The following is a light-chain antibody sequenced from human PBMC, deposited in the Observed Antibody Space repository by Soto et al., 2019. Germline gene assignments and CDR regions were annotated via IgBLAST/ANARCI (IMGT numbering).Light chain of an antibody. CDR1: QSISYW. V-gene: IGKV1-5*01. J-gene: IGKJ2*01. Sequence: DIQMTQSPSTLSASVGDRVTITCRASQSISYWLAWYQQKPWKAPKLLIYDASSLEIGVPSRFSRSGSGTEFPLSIGRLETADSETYYCHRYDYFTNFGQGTKLEIK. CDR2: DAS. CDR3: HRYDYFTN.